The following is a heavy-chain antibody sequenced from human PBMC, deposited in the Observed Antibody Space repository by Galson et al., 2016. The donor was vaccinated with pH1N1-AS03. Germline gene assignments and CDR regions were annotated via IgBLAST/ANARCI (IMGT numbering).Heavy chain of an antibody. Sequence: SETLSLTCTVSGGSSSSISYYWGLIRQPPGMGLEWIGYVYDSGSINYNPSLKSRVTISVDTSKNQFSLKLSSVTAAATAVYYCARIVVVTPRYWYFDLWGRGTLVTVSS. J-gene: IGHJ2*01. CDR1: GGSSSSISYY. V-gene: IGHV4-61*05. CDR2: VYDSGSI. CDR3: ARIVVVTPRYWYFDL. D-gene: IGHD2-21*02.